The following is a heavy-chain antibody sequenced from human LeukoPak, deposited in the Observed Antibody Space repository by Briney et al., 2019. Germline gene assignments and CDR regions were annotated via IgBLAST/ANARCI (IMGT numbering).Heavy chain of an antibody. V-gene: IGHV3-21*01. D-gene: IGHD6-13*01. CDR2: ISSSSSYI. CDR3: ARDSIAAAAPNWFDP. Sequence: GRSLRLSCAASGFTLSSYSMNWVRHPPGKGMEWFSSISSSSSYIYYAHSVKGRFTISRDNAKNSLYLQMNSLRAEDTAVYYCARDSIAAAAPNWFDPWGQGTLVTVSS. CDR1: GFTLSSYS. J-gene: IGHJ5*02.